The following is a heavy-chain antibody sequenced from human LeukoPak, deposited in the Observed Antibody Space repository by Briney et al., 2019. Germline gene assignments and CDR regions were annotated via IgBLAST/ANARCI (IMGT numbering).Heavy chain of an antibody. CDR3: AKDHGYSGYEDYYYYMDV. V-gene: IGHV3-30*02. D-gene: IGHD5-12*01. Sequence: GGSLRLSCAASGFTFSSYGMHWVRQAPGKGLEWVAFIRYDGSNKYYADSVKGRFTISRDNSKNTLYLQMNSLRAEDTAVYYRAKDHGYSGYEDYYYYMDVWGKGTTVTVSS. CDR2: IRYDGSNK. CDR1: GFTFSSYG. J-gene: IGHJ6*03.